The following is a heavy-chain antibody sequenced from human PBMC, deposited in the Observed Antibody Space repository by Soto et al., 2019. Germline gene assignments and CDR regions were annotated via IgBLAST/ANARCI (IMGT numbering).Heavy chain of an antibody. CDR3: ARILSGSGSYCNGYYYYYGMDV. CDR1: GFSLSTSGMC. D-gene: IGHD3-10*01. Sequence: SGPTLVNPTQTLTLTCTFSGFSLSTSGMCVSWIRQPPGKALEWLALIDWDDDKYYSTSLKTRLTISKDTSKNQVVLTMTNMDPVDTATYYCARILSGSGSYCNGYYYYYGMDVWGQGT. CDR2: IDWDDDK. V-gene: IGHV2-70*01. J-gene: IGHJ6*02.